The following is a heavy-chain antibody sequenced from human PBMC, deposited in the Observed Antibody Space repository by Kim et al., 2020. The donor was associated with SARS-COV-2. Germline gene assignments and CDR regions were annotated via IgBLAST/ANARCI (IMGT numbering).Heavy chain of an antibody. CDR1: GYTFTSYA. CDR2: INTNTGNP. CDR3: ARGQIMITFGGVIAYDY. Sequence: ASVKVSCKASGYTFTSYAMNWVRQAPGQGLEWMGWINTNTGNPTYAQGFTGRFVFSLDTSVSTAYLQISSLKAEDTAVYYCARGQIMITFGGVIAYDYWGQGTLVTVSS. J-gene: IGHJ4*02. V-gene: IGHV7-4-1*02. D-gene: IGHD3-16*02.